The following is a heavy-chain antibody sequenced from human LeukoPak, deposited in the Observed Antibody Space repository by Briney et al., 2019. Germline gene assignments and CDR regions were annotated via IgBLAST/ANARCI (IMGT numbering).Heavy chain of an antibody. Sequence: GESLKISCKGSGYSFTSYWIGWVRQMPRKGLEWMGIIYPGDSDTRYSPSFQGQVTISADKSISTAYLQWSSLKASDTAMYYCARHLSGYCSGGSCYPNLDYWGQGTLVPVSS. D-gene: IGHD2-15*01. CDR2: IYPGDSDT. CDR1: GYSFTSYW. V-gene: IGHV5-51*01. J-gene: IGHJ4*02. CDR3: ARHLSGYCSGGSCYPNLDY.